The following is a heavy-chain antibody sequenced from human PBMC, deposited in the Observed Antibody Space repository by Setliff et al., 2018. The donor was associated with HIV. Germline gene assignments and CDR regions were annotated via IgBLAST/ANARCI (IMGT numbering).Heavy chain of an antibody. V-gene: IGHV3-30*12. J-gene: IGHJ4*02. Sequence: PGWSLRLSCAVSGLTFTNYAMHWVRQAPGKGLESVSFISYDGGSKYYADSVKGRFTISRDNSKNTLYLQMNSLRVEDTAIYYCARAWAMQQLVPAYWGQGTLVTVSS. CDR1: GLTFTNYA. CDR2: ISYDGGSK. D-gene: IGHD6-6*01. CDR3: ARAWAMQQLVPAY.